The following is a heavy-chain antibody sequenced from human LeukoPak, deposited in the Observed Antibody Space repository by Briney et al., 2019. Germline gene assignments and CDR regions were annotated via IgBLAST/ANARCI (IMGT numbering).Heavy chain of an antibody. V-gene: IGHV4-61*01. J-gene: IGHJ3*02. CDR3: ARDYGNEVPFDI. Sequence: SETLSLTCAVSGGSISSSNWWSWLRQPPGKGLEWIGNIDNSGSTNYNPSLKSRVTISVDTSKNQFSLKLISVTALDTAVYYCARDYGNEVPFDIWGQGAMVIVSS. D-gene: IGHD1-1*01. CDR1: GGSISSSNW. CDR2: IDNSGST.